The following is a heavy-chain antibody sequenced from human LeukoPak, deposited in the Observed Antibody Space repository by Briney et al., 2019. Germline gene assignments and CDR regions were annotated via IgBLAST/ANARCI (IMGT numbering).Heavy chain of an antibody. D-gene: IGHD4-17*01. CDR3: ARDPSSSKSDYGDYAEVLDYYYGMDV. Sequence: GGSLRLSCAASGFTFSSYAMHWVRQAPGKGLEWVAVISYDGSNKYYADSVKGRFTISRDNSKNTLYLQMNSLRAEDTAVYYCARDPSSSKSDYGDYAEVLDYYYGMDVWGQGTTVTVSS. CDR2: ISYDGSNK. CDR1: GFTFSSYA. J-gene: IGHJ6*02. V-gene: IGHV3-30*04.